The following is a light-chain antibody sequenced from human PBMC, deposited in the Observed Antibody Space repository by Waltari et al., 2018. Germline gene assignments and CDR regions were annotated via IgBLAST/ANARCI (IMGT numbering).Light chain of an antibody. CDR2: TDN. J-gene: IGLJ3*02. CDR3: AAWDDSLNTRL. Sequence: QSVLTQPPSASGTPGQGVTISCSGSSSNIGTNTVSWYQQFPGMAPQLLIHTDNQRPSGVPDRFSGSKSGTSASLAISGLQSEDEAHYFCAAWDDSLNTRLFGGGTKVTVL. V-gene: IGLV1-44*01. CDR1: SSNIGTNT.